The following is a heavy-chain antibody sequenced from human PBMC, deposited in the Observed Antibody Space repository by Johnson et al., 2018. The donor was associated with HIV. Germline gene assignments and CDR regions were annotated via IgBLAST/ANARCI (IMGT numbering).Heavy chain of an antibody. CDR2: ISSSGSTI. V-gene: IGHV3-11*01. D-gene: IGHD6-13*01. Sequence: QMQLVESGGGLVKPGGSLRLSCAASGFTFRDYYMSWIRQAPGKGLEWVSYISSSGSTIYYADFVKGRFTVSRDNAKKSLSLQMNSLRAEDTAVYYCASSFYQQLRAFDIWGQGTMVTVSS. CDR3: ASSFYQQLRAFDI. CDR1: GFTFRDYY. J-gene: IGHJ3*02.